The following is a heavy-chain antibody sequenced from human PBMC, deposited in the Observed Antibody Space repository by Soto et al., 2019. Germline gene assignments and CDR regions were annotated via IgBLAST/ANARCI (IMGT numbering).Heavy chain of an antibody. D-gene: IGHD4-17*01. CDR2: IILPFGSA. CDR1: GGTFSNHA. J-gene: IGHJ4*02. V-gene: IGHV1-69*01. CDR3: SRGPDYAGYIDD. Sequence: SVKVSCKASGGTFSNHAINWVRQAPGQGPEWMGGIILPFGSANYAQNFQGRVTITADESMTTAYLELNGLRSEDTAVYYCSRGPDYAGYIDDWGQGSLVTVSS.